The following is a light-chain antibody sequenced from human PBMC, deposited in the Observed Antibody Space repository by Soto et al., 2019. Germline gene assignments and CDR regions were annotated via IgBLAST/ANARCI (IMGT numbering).Light chain of an antibody. Sequence: DIQITQSPSTLSASVGDRVTITCRASQSISSWLAWYQQKPGKAPKLLIYKASSLESGVPSRFSGSGSGTEFTLTISSXQPDDFATYYCQQYNSYPFTFGPGTKVDIK. CDR3: QQYNSYPFT. CDR1: QSISSW. CDR2: KAS. J-gene: IGKJ3*01. V-gene: IGKV1-5*03.